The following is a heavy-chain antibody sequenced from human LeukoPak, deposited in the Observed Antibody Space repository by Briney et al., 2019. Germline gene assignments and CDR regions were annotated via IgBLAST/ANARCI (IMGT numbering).Heavy chain of an antibody. CDR1: GGSISSSSYY. J-gene: IGHJ6*02. Sequence: SETLSLTCTVSGGSISSSSYYWGWIRQPPGKGLEWIGSIYYSGSTYYNPSLKSRVTISVDTSKNQFSLKLSSVTAADTAAYYCARQSSSWYPVYYGMDVWGQGTTVTVSS. D-gene: IGHD6-13*01. CDR3: ARQSSSWYPVYYGMDV. CDR2: IYYSGST. V-gene: IGHV4-39*01.